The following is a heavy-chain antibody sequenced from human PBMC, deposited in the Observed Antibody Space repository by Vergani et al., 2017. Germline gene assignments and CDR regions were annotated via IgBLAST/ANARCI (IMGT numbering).Heavy chain of an antibody. CDR3: ARVRADYGDYLHYWYFDL. J-gene: IGHJ2*01. Sequence: QVQLVESGGGVVQPGRSLRLSCAASGFTFSSYAMHWVRQAPGKGLEWVAVISYDGSNKYYADSVKGRFTISRDNSKNTLYLKMNSLRAEDTAVYYCARVRADYGDYLHYWYFDLWGRGTLVTVSS. D-gene: IGHD4-17*01. CDR2: ISYDGSNK. V-gene: IGHV3-30*07. CDR1: GFTFSSYA.